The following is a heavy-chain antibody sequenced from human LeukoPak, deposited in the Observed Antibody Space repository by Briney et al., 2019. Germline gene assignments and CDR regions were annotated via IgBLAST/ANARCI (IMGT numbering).Heavy chain of an antibody. J-gene: IGHJ4*02. CDR1: GGSISSGDYY. V-gene: IGHV4-30-4*01. CDR2: IYYSGST. CDR3: ARVENDFWSGYPTHFDY. D-gene: IGHD3-3*01. Sequence: SETLSLTCTVSGGSISSGDYYWRWFRQPPGKGLEWIGYIYYSGSTYYNPSLKSRVTISVDTSKNQFSLKLSSVTAADTAVYYCARVENDFWSGYPTHFDYWGQGTLVTVSS.